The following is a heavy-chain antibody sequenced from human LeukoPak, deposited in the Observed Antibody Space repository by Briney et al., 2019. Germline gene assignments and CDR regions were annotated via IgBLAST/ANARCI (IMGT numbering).Heavy chain of an antibody. Sequence: GRSLRLSCAASGFTFDDYAMHWVRQAPGKGLEWVSGISWNSGSIGYADSVKGRFTISRDNAKNSLYLQMNSLRAEDTALYYCAKVEYQLVSWGQGTLVIVSS. CDR2: ISWNSGSI. CDR1: GFTFDDYA. J-gene: IGHJ5*02. D-gene: IGHD2-2*01. CDR3: AKVEYQLVS. V-gene: IGHV3-9*01.